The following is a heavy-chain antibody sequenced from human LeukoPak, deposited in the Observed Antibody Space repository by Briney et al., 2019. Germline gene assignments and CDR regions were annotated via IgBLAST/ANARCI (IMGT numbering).Heavy chain of an antibody. Sequence: GESMKISCKGSGYSFSTDWIGWVRQMPGKGLEWMGIIYIGDSETRYSPSFQGQVTISADKSISTAYLQWSGLKASDTAMYYCARLEMATITSFDYWGQGTLVTVSS. CDR1: GYSFSTDW. D-gene: IGHD5-24*01. CDR3: ARLEMATITSFDY. J-gene: IGHJ4*02. V-gene: IGHV5-51*01. CDR2: IYIGDSET.